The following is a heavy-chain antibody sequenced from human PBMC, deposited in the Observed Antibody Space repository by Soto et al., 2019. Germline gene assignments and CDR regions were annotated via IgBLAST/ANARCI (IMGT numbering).Heavy chain of an antibody. Sequence: PSETLSLTCTVSGGSISSYYWSWIRQPPGKGLEWIGYIYYTGTTNYNPSLKSRVTISVDTSKNQFSLRLSSVTPADTALYYCAKLVAVAGTDDWFDPWGQGTLVTVSS. CDR3: AKLVAVAGTDDWFDP. V-gene: IGHV4-59*01. D-gene: IGHD6-19*01. CDR1: GGSISSYY. J-gene: IGHJ5*02. CDR2: IYYTGTT.